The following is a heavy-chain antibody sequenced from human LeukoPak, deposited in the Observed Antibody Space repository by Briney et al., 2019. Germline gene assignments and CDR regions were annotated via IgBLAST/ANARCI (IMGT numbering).Heavy chain of an antibody. Sequence: GGSLRLSCAASVFTFSSYEMNWVRQAPGKWLEWVSYISSSGSNINYAYSVNGRFTISRDNAKNSLYLKMNSLRAEATAVYFCAREGRYGQHFDYWGPGALVTVSS. CDR1: VFTFSSYE. D-gene: IGHD5-18*01. CDR3: AREGRYGQHFDY. V-gene: IGHV3-48*03. J-gene: IGHJ4*02. CDR2: ISSSGSNI.